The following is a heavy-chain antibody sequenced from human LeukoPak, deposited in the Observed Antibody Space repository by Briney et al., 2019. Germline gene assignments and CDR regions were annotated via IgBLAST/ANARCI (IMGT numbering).Heavy chain of an antibody. J-gene: IGHJ4*02. CDR3: ARDSARYCSGGSCPQGDY. D-gene: IGHD2-15*01. V-gene: IGHV3-21*01. CDR1: GFTFSSYS. Sequence: GGSLRLSCAASGFTFSSYSMNWVRQAPEKGLEWVSSISSSSSFIYDADSVKGRFTISGDNAKNSLYLQMNSLRAEDTAVYYCARDSARYCSGGSCPQGDYWGQGTLVTVSS. CDR2: ISSSSSFI.